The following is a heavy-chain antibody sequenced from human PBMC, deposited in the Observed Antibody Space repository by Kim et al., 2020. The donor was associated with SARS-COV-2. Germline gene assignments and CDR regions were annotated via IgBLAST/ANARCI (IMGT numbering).Heavy chain of an antibody. CDR3: ARDNGVGYYFDY. CDR1: GGSISSSSSY. V-gene: IGHV4-39*07. D-gene: IGHD2-8*01. Sequence: SETLSLTCTVSGGSISSSSSYWGWIRQPPGKGLDWIGSIYYSGSTYYNPSLKSRVTISVDTSKNQFSLKLSSVTAADTAVYYCARDNGVGYYFDYWGQGTLVTVSS. CDR2: IYYSGST. J-gene: IGHJ4*02.